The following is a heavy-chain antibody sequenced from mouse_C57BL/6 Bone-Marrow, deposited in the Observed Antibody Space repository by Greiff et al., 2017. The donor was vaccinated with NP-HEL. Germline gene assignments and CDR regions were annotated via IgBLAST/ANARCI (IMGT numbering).Heavy chain of an antibody. V-gene: IGHV14-4*01. CDR3: TTRYYYGSSYDRFAY. J-gene: IGHJ3*01. CDR2: IDPENGDT. Sequence: VQLQQSGAELVRPGASVKLSCTASGFNIKDDYMHWVKQRPEQGLEWIGWIDPENGDTEYASKFQGKATITADTSSNTAYLQLSSLTSEDTAVDYCTTRYYYGSSYDRFAYWGQGTLVTVSA. CDR1: GFNIKDDY. D-gene: IGHD1-1*01.